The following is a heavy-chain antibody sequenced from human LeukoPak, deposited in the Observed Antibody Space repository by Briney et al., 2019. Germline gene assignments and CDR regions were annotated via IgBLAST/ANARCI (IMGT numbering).Heavy chain of an antibody. J-gene: IGHJ4*02. CDR3: ARDSYSSSWSNFDY. V-gene: IGHV4-4*07. Sequence: PSETLSLTCTVSGGSISSYYWSWIRQPAGKGLEWIGRIYTSGSTNYNPSLKSRVTMSVDTSKNQFSLKLSSVTAADTAVYYCARDSYSSSWSNFDYWGQGTLVTVSS. CDR1: GGSISSYY. D-gene: IGHD6-13*01. CDR2: IYTSGST.